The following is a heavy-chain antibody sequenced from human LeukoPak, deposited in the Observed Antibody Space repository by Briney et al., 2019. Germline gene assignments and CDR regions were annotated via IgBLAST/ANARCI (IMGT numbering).Heavy chain of an antibody. D-gene: IGHD6-19*01. CDR2: ISSSSSYI. CDR1: GFTFSSYS. J-gene: IGHJ4*02. CDR3: AGGESSGWYYFDY. V-gene: IGHV3-21*01. Sequence: GGSLRLSCVASGFTFSSYSMNWVRQAPGKGLEWVSSISSSSSYIYYADSVKGRFTISRDNAKNSLYLQMNSLRAEDTAVYYCAGGESSGWYYFDYWGQGTLVTVSS.